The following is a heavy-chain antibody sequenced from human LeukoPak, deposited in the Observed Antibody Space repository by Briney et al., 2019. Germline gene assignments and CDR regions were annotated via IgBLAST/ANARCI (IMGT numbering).Heavy chain of an antibody. CDR2: IYYSGST. V-gene: IGHV4-31*03. Sequence: SQTLSLTCTVSGGPISSGGYYWSWIRQHPGKGLEWIGYIYYSGSTYYNPSLKSRVTISVDTSKNQFSLKLSSVTAADTAVYYCARHYCSSTSCYRPWDAFDIWGQGTMVTVSS. J-gene: IGHJ3*02. CDR3: ARHYCSSTSCYRPWDAFDI. CDR1: GGPISSGGYY. D-gene: IGHD2-2*01.